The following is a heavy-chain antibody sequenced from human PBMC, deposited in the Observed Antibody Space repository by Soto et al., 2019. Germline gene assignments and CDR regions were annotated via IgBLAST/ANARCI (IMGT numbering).Heavy chain of an antibody. CDR2: INVYNGNT. CDR3: ARISSDSSGWLPEY. Sequence: ASVKVSCKASGYTFTSNSIGWVRQAPGQGLEWMGWINVYNGNTKYAQQLQGRVTLTTDTSTSAAYMDLRSLRSDDTAVYYCARISSDSSGWLPEYWGQGTLVTVSS. J-gene: IGHJ4*02. D-gene: IGHD6-19*01. CDR1: GYTFTSNS. V-gene: IGHV1-18*04.